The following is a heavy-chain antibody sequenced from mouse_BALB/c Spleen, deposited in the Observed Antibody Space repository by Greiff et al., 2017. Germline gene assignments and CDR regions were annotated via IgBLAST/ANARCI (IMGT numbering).Heavy chain of an antibody. CDR3: ARDQRDGTCWLAY. Sequence: QVQLKESGPGLVQPSQSLSITCTVSGFSLTSYGVHWVRQSPGKGLEWLGVIWSGGSTDYNAAFISRLSISKDNSKSQVFFKMNSLQTDDTARYYCARDQRDGTCWLAYWGQGTLVTVSA. J-gene: IGHJ3*01. CDR1: GFSLTSYG. V-gene: IGHV2-2*01. CDR2: IWSGGST. D-gene: IGHD2-1*01.